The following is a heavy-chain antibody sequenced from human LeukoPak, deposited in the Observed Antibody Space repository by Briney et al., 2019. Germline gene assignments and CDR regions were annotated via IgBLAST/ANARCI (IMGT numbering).Heavy chain of an antibody. CDR1: GGSFSGYY. CDR3: ARSGSTDFDY. V-gene: IGHV4-34*01. Sequence: TASETLSLTCAVYGGSFSGYYWSWIRQPPGKGLEWIGEINHSGSTNYNPSLKSRVTISVDTSKNQFSLKLSSVTAADTAVYYCARSGSTDFDYWGQGTLVTVSS. CDR2: INHSGST. D-gene: IGHD5-12*01. J-gene: IGHJ4*02.